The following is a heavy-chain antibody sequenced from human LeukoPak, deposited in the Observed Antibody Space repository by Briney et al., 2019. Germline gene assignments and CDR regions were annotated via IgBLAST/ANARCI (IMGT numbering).Heavy chain of an antibody. Sequence: PGGSLRLSCAASGFTFSSYGMHWVRQAPGKGLEWVAFIRYDGSNKYYAGSVKGRFTISRDNSKNTLYLQMNSLRAEDTAVYYCAKEGLTYGVYYYYYYMDVWGKGTTVTISS. D-gene: IGHD4-17*01. CDR3: AKEGLTYGVYYYYYYMDV. J-gene: IGHJ6*03. CDR2: IRYDGSNK. V-gene: IGHV3-30*02. CDR1: GFTFSSYG.